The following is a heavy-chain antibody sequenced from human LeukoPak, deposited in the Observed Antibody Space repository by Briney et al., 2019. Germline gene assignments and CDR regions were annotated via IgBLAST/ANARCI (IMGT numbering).Heavy chain of an antibody. CDR1: GFTFSSYE. D-gene: IGHD3-10*01. V-gene: IGHV3-48*03. CDR2: ISGSGNSI. J-gene: IGHJ6*03. CDR3: ASWGADYGSGSYYPYYYYHYMDV. Sequence: GGSLRLSCVASGFTFSSYEMNWVRQAPGKGLEWVSYISGSGNSIYYADSVKGRFTISRDNAKNSLYLQMNSLRAEDTAVYYCASWGADYGSGSYYPYYYYHYMDVWGKGTTVTVSS.